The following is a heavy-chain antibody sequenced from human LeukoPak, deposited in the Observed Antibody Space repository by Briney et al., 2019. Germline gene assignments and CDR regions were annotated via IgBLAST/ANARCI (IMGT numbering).Heavy chain of an antibody. V-gene: IGHV4-34*01. Sequence: SETLSLTCAVYGGSFSGYYWSWIRQPPGKGLEWIGEINHSGSTNYNPSLKSRVTISVDTSKNQFSLKLSSVTAADTAVYYCARLPEWELRAFDIWGQGTMVTVSS. CDR2: INHSGST. D-gene: IGHD1-26*01. CDR1: GGSFSGYY. J-gene: IGHJ3*02. CDR3: ARLPEWELRAFDI.